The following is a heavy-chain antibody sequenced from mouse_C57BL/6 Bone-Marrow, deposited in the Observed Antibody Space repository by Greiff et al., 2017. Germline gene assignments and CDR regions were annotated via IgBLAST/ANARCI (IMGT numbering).Heavy chain of an antibody. CDR3: LPSSYLYLYFDV. J-gene: IGHJ1*03. V-gene: IGHV1-82*01. CDR2: IYPGDGDT. D-gene: IGHD1-1*01. CDR1: GYAFSSSW. Sequence: VKLQESGPELVKPGASVKISCKASGYAFSSSWMNWVKQRPGKGLERIGRIYPGDGDTNYNGKFKGKATLTADKSSSTAYMQLSSLTSEDTAVYFSLPSSYLYLYFDVWGTGTTVTVSS.